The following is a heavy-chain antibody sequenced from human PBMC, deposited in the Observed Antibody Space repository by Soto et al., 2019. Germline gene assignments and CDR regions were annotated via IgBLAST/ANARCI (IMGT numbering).Heavy chain of an antibody. V-gene: IGHV4-39*01. CDR2: IYYSGST. CDR3: ASIVVVVAVPHFDY. Sequence: QLQLQESGPGLVKPSETLSLTCTVSGGSISSSSYYWGWIRQPPGKGLEWIGSIYYSGSTYYNPSLKSRVTISVDTSKNQFSLKLSSVTAADTAVYYCASIVVVVAVPHFDYWGQGTLVTVSS. CDR1: GGSISSSSYY. D-gene: IGHD2-15*01. J-gene: IGHJ4*02.